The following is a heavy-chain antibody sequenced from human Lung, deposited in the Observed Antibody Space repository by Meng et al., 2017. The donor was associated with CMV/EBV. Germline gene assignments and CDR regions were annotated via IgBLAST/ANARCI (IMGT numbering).Heavy chain of an antibody. CDR2: IRYDGSNK. CDR1: GFTFSSYG. V-gene: IGHV3-30*02. Sequence: GGSLRLSCAASGFTFSSYGMHWVRQAPGKGLEWVAFIRYDGSNKYYADSVKGRFTISRDNSKNTLYLQMNSLRAEDTAVYYCAKDRIAARRGYFDDWGQGTLVPVSS. D-gene: IGHD6-6*01. J-gene: IGHJ4*02. CDR3: AKDRIAARRGYFDD.